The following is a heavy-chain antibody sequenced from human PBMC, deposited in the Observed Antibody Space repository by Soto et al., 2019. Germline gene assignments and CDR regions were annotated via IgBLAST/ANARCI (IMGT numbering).Heavy chain of an antibody. J-gene: IGHJ4*02. CDR1: GFTFTSFA. CDR2: ISATGGST. V-gene: IGHV3-23*01. Sequence: EVQLLESGGGLVQPGGSLRLSCAASGFTFTSFAMACVRQAPGKGLEWVSGISATGGSTHYADSVKGRFTISRDNSRNTVYLQMNSLRAEDTAVYYCAKGGAYCGGDCTRAYWGQGTLVTVSS. D-gene: IGHD2-21*02. CDR3: AKGGAYCGGDCTRAY.